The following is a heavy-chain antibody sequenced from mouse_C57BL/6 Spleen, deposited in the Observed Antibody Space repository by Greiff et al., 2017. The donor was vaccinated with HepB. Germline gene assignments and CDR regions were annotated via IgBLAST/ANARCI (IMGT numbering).Heavy chain of an antibody. V-gene: IGHV1-76*01. Sequence: VKLQESGAELVRPGASVKMSCKASGYTFTDYYINWVKQRPGQGLEWIAMIYPGSGDTYYNEKFKGKATLTADKSSSTAYMQLSSLTSEDSAVYFCARSDITTVVGDYWGQGTTLTVSS. CDR1: GYTFTDYY. CDR2: IYPGSGDT. J-gene: IGHJ2*01. CDR3: ARSDITTVVGDY. D-gene: IGHD1-1*01.